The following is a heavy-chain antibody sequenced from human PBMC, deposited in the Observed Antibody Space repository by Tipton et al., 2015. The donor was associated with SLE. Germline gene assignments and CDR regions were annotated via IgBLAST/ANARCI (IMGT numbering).Heavy chain of an antibody. J-gene: IGHJ5*02. CDR3: ARNKGFCSSTSCPGYWFDP. CDR1: GFTFSSYA. CDR2: ISFDGHSE. D-gene: IGHD2-2*01. V-gene: IGHV3-30*04. Sequence: SLRLSCAASGFTFSSYAMHWVRQVPGKGLDWVALISFDGHSEDYADSVKGRFTISRDNDKNTLYLHMTSLRPEDTAVYYCARNKGFCSSTSCPGYWFDPWGQGTLVTVSS.